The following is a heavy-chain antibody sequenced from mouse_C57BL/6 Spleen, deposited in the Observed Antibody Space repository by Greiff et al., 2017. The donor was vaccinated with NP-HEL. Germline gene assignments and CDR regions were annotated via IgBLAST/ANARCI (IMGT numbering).Heavy chain of an antibody. D-gene: IGHD2-5*01. CDR1: GYTFTSYW. Sequence: QVQLQQPGAELVRPGSSVKLSCKASGYTFTSYWMDWVKQRPGQGLEWIGNIYPSDSETNYNQKFKDKATLTVDKSSSTAYMQLSSLTSEDSAVYYCARSNYGWFAYWGQGTLVTVSA. J-gene: IGHJ3*01. V-gene: IGHV1-61*01. CDR2: IYPSDSET. CDR3: ARSNYGWFAY.